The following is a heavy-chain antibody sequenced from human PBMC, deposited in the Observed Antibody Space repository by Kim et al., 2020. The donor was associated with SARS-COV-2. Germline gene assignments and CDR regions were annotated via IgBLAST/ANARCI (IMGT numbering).Heavy chain of an antibody. Sequence: ASVKVSCKASGYTFTSYAMHWVRQAPGQRLEWMGWINAGNGNTKYSQKFQGRVTITRDTSASTAYMELSSLRSEDTAVYYCASPSEVTVTGDDHYYYYYMDVWGKGTTVTVSS. J-gene: IGHJ6*03. D-gene: IGHD4-4*01. V-gene: IGHV1-3*01. CDR1: GYTFTSYA. CDR2: INAGNGNT. CDR3: ASPSEVTVTGDDHYYYYYMDV.